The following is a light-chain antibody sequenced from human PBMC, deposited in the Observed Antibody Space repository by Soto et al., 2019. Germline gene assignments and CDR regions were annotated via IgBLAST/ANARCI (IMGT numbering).Light chain of an antibody. J-gene: IGLJ1*01. CDR2: DVS. CDR1: SSDVGGYNY. V-gene: IGLV2-11*01. CDR3: CSYAGSSLDV. Sequence: QSVLTQPRSVSGSPGQSVTISCTGTSSDVGGYNYVSWYQQHPGKAPKLMIYDVSKRPSGVPDRFSGSKSGNTASLTISGLQAQDEADYYCCSYAGSSLDVYGPWPKVTVL.